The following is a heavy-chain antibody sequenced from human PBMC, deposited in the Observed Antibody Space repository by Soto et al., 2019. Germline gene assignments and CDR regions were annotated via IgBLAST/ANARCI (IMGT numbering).Heavy chain of an antibody. CDR2: IKSKTDGGTT. CDR1: GFTFSNAW. Sequence: GGSLRLSCAASGFTFSNAWMSWVRQAPGKGLEWVGRIKSKTDGGTTDYAAPVKGRFTISRDDSKNTLYLQMNSLKTEDTAVYYCTTVRSGYSGYDYAFDIWGQGTMVTVSS. J-gene: IGHJ3*02. CDR3: TTVRSGYSGYDYAFDI. D-gene: IGHD5-12*01. V-gene: IGHV3-15*01.